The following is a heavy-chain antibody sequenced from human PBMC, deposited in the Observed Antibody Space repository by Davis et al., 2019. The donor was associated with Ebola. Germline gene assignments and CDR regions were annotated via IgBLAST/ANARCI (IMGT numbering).Heavy chain of an antibody. V-gene: IGHV1-46*02. D-gene: IGHD3-22*01. CDR1: GYTFNSYY. CDR2: INPSGGSA. J-gene: IGHJ4*02. Sequence: ASVKVSCKTSGYTFNSYYIYWVRQAPGQGLEWMGIINPSGGSANYAQTFQGRVTMTRDTFTRTIYMELSSLSSEDTAVYYCARDVGYENRGYRDHWGQGTLVTVSS. CDR3: ARDVGYENRGYRDH.